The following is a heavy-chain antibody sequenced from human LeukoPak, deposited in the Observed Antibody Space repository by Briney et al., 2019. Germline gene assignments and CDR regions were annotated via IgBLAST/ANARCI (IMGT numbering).Heavy chain of an antibody. V-gene: IGHV4-4*02. CDR1: GGSLSNFNW. J-gene: IGHJ3*02. CDR2: IYYSGTT. CDR3: ARGGGTVISSNAFDI. Sequence: PSGTLSLTCAVSGGSLSNFNWWSRVRQPPGKGLEWIGEIYYSGTTNYNPSLKSRVTVSVDKSMNQFSLKLSSVTAADTAVYYCARGGGTVISSNAFDIWGQGTMVTVSS. D-gene: IGHD1-1*01.